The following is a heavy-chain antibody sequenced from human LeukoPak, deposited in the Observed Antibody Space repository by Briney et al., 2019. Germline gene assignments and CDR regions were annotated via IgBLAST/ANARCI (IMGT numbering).Heavy chain of an antibody. V-gene: IGHV1-8*03. CDR1: GYTFTGYY. J-gene: IGHJ1*01. D-gene: IGHD4-11*01. CDR3: ARDKAVTTELTQYFQL. Sequence: ASVKVSCKASGYTFTGYYMHWVRQAPGQGLEWMGWINPNSGNTGYAQKFQGRVTITRNTSISTAYMELRSLTSDDTAVYYCARDKAVTTELTQYFQLWGQGTLVTVSS. CDR2: INPNSGNT.